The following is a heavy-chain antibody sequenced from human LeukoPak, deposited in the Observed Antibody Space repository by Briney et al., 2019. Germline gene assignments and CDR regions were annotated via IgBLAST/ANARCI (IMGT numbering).Heavy chain of an antibody. D-gene: IGHD6-19*01. Sequence: SETLSLTCTVSGGSISSYYWSWIRQPAGKGLEWIGHIYTSGSTNYNPSLKSRVTMSVDTSKNQFSLKLSSVTAADTAVYYCARHSLYSSYFDYWGQGTLVTVSS. CDR3: ARHSLYSSYFDY. J-gene: IGHJ4*02. V-gene: IGHV4-4*07. CDR2: IYTSGST. CDR1: GGSISSYY.